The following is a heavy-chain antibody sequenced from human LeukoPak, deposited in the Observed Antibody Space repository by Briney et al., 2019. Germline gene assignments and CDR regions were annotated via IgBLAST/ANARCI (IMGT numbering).Heavy chain of an antibody. D-gene: IGHD5-18*01. V-gene: IGHV1-18*01. CDR2: ISAYNGNT. J-gene: IGHJ4*02. CDR1: GYTFTSYG. Sequence: ASVKVSCKASGYTFTSYGISWVRQAPGQGLEWMGWISAYNGNTNYAQKFQGRVTMTRDTSISTAYMELSRLRSDDTAVYYCARGDTAMVTYYWGQGTLVTVSS. CDR3: ARGDTAMVTYY.